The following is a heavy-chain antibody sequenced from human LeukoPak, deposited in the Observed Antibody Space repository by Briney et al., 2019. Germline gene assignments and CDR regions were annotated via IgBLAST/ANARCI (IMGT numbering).Heavy chain of an antibody. J-gene: IGHJ3*02. D-gene: IGHD3-10*01. Sequence: DGTTKYYRDFAKGRFTISRDNAQNSLYLQINSLRAEDTAVYYCAREEGTMIRAMAFEMWGQGTMVTVSS. V-gene: IGHV3-7*01. CDR3: AREEGTMIRAMAFEM. CDR2: DGTTK.